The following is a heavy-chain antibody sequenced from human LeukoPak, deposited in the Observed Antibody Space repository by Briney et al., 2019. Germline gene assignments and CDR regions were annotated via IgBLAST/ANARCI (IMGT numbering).Heavy chain of an antibody. J-gene: IGHJ5*02. V-gene: IGHV3-66*03. Sequence: GGSLRLSCVASGFTVSNCYMRWVRQAPGKGLEWVSTIYSRGSTSYVDSVKGRFTISRDNSKNTLFLQMNSLRVEDTAVYYCARDYYGPWGQGTLVTVSS. D-gene: IGHD3-22*01. CDR3: ARDYYGP. CDR2: IYSRGST. CDR1: GFTVSNCY.